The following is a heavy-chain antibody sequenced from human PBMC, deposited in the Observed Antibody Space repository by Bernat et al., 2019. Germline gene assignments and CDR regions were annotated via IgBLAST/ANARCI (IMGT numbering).Heavy chain of an antibody. J-gene: IGHJ4*02. V-gene: IGHV3-33*01. CDR3: ARDLVAARPDIGY. D-gene: IGHD6-6*01. Sequence: QVQLVESGGGVVQPGRSLRLSCAASGFTFSSYGMHWVRQAPGKGLEWVAVIWYDGSNKYYADSVKGRFTISRDNSKNTLYLQMNSLRAEDTAVYYCARDLVAARPDIGYWGQGTLVTVSS. CDR2: IWYDGSNK. CDR1: GFTFSSYG.